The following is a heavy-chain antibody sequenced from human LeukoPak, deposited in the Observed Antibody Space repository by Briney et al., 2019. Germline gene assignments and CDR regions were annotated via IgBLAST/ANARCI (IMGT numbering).Heavy chain of an antibody. D-gene: IGHD3-22*01. CDR1: GGSISSYY. Sequence: PSETLSLTCTVSGGSISSYYWSWIRQPPGKGLECIGYIYYSGSTNYNPSLKSRVTISVDTSKNQFSLKLSSVTAADTAVYYSARRTYFYDSSGYYFDYWGQGTLVTVSS. J-gene: IGHJ4*02. CDR3: ARRTYFYDSSGYYFDY. V-gene: IGHV4-59*01. CDR2: IYYSGST.